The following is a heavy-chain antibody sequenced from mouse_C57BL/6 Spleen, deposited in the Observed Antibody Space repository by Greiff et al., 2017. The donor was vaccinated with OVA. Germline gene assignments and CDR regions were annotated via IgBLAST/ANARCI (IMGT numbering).Heavy chain of an antibody. CDR3: ARIYYGTFQFAY. Sequence: VQLVESGPGLVQPSQSLSITCTVSGFSLTSYGVHWVRQSPGKGLEWLGVIWSGGSTDYNAAFISRLSNSKDNSKSQVFFKMNSLQADDNARYYCARIYYGTFQFAYWSQETLVTVCA. CDR2: IWSGGST. J-gene: IGHJ3*01. V-gene: IGHV2-2*01. CDR1: GFSLTSYG. D-gene: IGHD2-1*01.